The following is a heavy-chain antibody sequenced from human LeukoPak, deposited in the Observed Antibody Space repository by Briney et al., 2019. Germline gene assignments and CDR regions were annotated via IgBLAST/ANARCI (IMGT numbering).Heavy chain of an antibody. CDR1: GFTFSSYG. CDR2: ISYDGSNK. J-gene: IGHJ5*01. CDR3: AKGYRNHLLILLDS. Sequence: GGSLRLSCAASGFTFSSYGMHWVRQAPGKGLEWVAVISYDGSNKYYADSVKGRFTISRDNSKNTLYLQMRAADTAVYYCAKGYRNHLLILLDSWGQGTLVTVSS. V-gene: IGHV3-30*18. D-gene: IGHD3-16*01.